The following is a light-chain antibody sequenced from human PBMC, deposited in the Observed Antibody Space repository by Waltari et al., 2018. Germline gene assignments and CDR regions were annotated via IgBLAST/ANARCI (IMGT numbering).Light chain of an antibody. CDR1: SNDIGSYNF. J-gene: IGLJ2*01. CDR3: FSYAGSNSFA. V-gene: IGLV2-23*02. CDR2: YVS. Sequence: QSALTQPASVSGSPGQSITVSCLGTSNDIGSYNFVPWFQQHPGRAPKLMIYYVSERPLGVSNRFSGSKSGNTASLTISGLQAEDEADYYCFSYAGSNSFAFGGGTRVTVL.